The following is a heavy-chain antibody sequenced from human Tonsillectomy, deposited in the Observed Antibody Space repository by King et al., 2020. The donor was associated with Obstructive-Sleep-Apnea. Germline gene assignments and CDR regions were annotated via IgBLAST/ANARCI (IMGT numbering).Heavy chain of an antibody. CDR2: ILPSYSNT. Sequence: VQLVESGAEVRKPGESLRISCKGFGYSVTSYWISWVRQMPRKGLEGMGRILPSYSNTNYNPSFQGHVTISADKSISTAYLQWSSLKASDTAIYYCSRHEEPYWGQGTLVTVST. J-gene: IGHJ4*02. CDR3: SRHEEPY. V-gene: IGHV5-10-1*01. CDR1: GYSVTSYW.